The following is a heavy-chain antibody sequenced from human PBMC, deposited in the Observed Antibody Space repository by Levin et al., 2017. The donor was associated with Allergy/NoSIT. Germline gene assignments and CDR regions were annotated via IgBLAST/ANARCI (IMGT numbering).Heavy chain of an antibody. J-gene: IGHJ3*02. V-gene: IGHV4-30-2*01. CDR3: ARAWFGEMFPGAFDS. D-gene: IGHD3-10*01. CDR1: GGSISSGGYS. CDR2: IYHSGST. Sequence: PSETLSLTCAVSGGSISSGGYSWSWIRQPPGKGLEWIGYIYHSGSTYYNPSLKSRVTISVDRSKNQFSLKLSSVTAADTAVYYCARAWFGEMFPGAFDSWGQGTMVTVSS.